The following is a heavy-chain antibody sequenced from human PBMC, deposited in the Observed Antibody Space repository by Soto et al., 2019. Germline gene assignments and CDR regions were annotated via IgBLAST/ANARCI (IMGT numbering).Heavy chain of an antibody. D-gene: IGHD6-13*01. V-gene: IGHV1-69*06. CDR2: IIPIFGTA. CDR1: GGTFSSYA. CDR3: ARDLVEQQLVRLGWFDP. Sequence: GASVKVSCKASGGTFSSYAISWVRQASGQGLEWMGGIIPIFGTANYAQKFQGRVTITADKSTSTAYMELSSLRSEDTAVYYCARDLVEQQLVRLGWFDPWGQGTLVTVSS. J-gene: IGHJ5*02.